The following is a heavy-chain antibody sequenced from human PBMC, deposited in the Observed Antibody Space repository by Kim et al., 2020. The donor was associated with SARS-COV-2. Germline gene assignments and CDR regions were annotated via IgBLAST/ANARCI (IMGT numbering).Heavy chain of an antibody. CDR2: GST. D-gene: IGHD3-3*02. Sequence: GSTFYADSVKDRVTISRDNSEKSLYMQMNSLTIEDSAVYYCAIEKSRIWDYWGQGTLVTVSS. V-gene: IGHV3-43*01. CDR3: AIEKSRIWDY. J-gene: IGHJ4*02.